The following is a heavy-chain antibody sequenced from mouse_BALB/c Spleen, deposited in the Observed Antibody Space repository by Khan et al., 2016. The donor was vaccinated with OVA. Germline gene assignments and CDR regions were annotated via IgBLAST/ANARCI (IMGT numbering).Heavy chain of an antibody. CDR2: IYPGSNNT. CDR1: GYTFTDYN. J-gene: IGHJ3*01. V-gene: IGHV1-77*01. Sequence: QVRLQQSGAELARPGASVKLSCKASGYTFTDYNINWVKQRTGQGLEWIGEIYPGSNNTYYNEKFKGKATLTADKSSSTAYMQLSSLTSEDSAVYFCAREWGAWFHYWGQGTLVTVSA. CDR3: AREWGAWFHY.